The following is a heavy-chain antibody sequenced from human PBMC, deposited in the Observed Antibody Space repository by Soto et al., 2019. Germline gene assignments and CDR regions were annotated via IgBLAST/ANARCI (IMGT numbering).Heavy chain of an antibody. CDR3: ARDSSDYVWGSYRYYAY. V-gene: IGHV1-69*13. D-gene: IGHD3-16*02. CDR2: IIPIFGTA. J-gene: IGHJ4*02. Sequence: ASVKVSCKASGGTFSSYAISWVRQAPGQGLEWMGGIIPIFGTANYAQKFQGRVTITADESTSTAYMELSSLRSEDTAVYYCARDSSDYVWGSYRYYAYWGQGTLVTVSS. CDR1: GGTFSSYA.